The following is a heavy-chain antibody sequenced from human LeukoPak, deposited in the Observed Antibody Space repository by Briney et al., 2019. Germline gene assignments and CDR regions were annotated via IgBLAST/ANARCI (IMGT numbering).Heavy chain of an antibody. CDR1: GGTFSSYV. J-gene: IGHJ6*02. CDR3: ARDEVVVASYGMDV. CDR2: IIPILGIA. Sequence: SVKVSCKASGGTFSSYVISWVRQAPGQGLEWMGRIIPILGIANYAQKFQGRVTITAGKSTSRAYMELSSLRSEDTAVYYCARDEVVVASYGMDVWGQGTTVTVSS. D-gene: IGHD2-15*01. V-gene: IGHV1-69*04.